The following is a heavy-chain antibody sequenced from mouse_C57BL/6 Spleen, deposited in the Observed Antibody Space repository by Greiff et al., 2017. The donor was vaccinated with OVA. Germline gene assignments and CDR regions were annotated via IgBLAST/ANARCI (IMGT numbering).Heavy chain of an antibody. CDR1: GFTFSSYA. V-gene: IGHV5-9-1*02. J-gene: IGHJ2*01. Sequence: EVKLMESGEGLVKPGGSLKLSCAASGFTFSSYAMSWVRQTPEKRLEWVAYISSGGDYIYYADTVKGRFTITRDNARNTLYLQMSSLKSEDTAMYYCTRNYGYDEGDYFDYWGQGTTLTVSS. CDR3: TRNYGYDEGDYFDY. D-gene: IGHD2-2*01. CDR2: ISSGGDYI.